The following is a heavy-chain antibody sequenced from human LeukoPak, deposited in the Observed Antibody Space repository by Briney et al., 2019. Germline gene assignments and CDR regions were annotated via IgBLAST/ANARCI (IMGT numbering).Heavy chain of an antibody. J-gene: IGHJ4*02. V-gene: IGHV3-7*01. CDR1: GFTFSSYW. Sequence: GGSLRLSCAASGFTFSSYWMSWVRQAPGKGLEWVANIKQDGSEKYYVDSVKGRFTISRDNAKNSLYLQMNSLRAEDTAVYYCATYCGGDCYSEHIDYWGQGTLVTVSS. CDR2: IKQDGSEK. D-gene: IGHD2-21*02. CDR3: ATYCGGDCYSEHIDY.